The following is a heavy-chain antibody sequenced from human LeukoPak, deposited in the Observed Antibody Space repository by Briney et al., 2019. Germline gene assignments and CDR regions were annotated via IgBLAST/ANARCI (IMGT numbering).Heavy chain of an antibody. Sequence: GGSLRLSCAASGFTFRKYWMAWVRQAPGRGLEWVATIAANGNDKDYEDALQGRFTISRDNTRNSLSMRIDSLRAEDTAQYYCAREVFFQFDNWGQGALVTVSS. CDR1: GFTFRKYW. CDR3: AREVFFQFDN. CDR2: IAANGNDK. V-gene: IGHV3-7*03. J-gene: IGHJ4*02.